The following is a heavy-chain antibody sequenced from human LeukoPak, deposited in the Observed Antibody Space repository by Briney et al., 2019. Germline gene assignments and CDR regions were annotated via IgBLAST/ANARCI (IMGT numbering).Heavy chain of an antibody. CDR2: ISGHGGTT. J-gene: IGHJ4*02. D-gene: IGHD5-18*01. V-gene: IGHV3-43*02. CDR1: GFTFKDYA. Sequence: GGSLRLSCAASGFTFKDYAMHWVRQAPGKGLECVSLISGHGGTTFYADSVKGRFTISRDNSKNSLYLQMNSLRTEDTAFYFCAKDIGERGYKDYWGQGTLVTVSS. CDR3: AKDIGERGYKDY.